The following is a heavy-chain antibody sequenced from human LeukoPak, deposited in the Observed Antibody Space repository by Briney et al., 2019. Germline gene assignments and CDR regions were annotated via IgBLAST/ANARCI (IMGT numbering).Heavy chain of an antibody. CDR3: ARDRDPSSPYDAFDI. Sequence: ASVKVSCKASGYTFTGYYMHWVRQAPGQGLEWMGWINPDSGVTNYAQKFHGRVTMTRDTSISTAYMELSRLRSDDTAVYYCARDRDPSSPYDAFDIWGQGTMVTVSS. CDR2: INPDSGVT. V-gene: IGHV1-2*02. D-gene: IGHD3-10*01. CDR1: GYTFTGYY. J-gene: IGHJ3*02.